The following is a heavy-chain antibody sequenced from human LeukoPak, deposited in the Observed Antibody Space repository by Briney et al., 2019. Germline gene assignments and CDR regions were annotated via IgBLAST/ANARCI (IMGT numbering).Heavy chain of an antibody. CDR1: GFTFSSYW. Sequence: GGSLRLSCAASGFTFSSYWMSWVRQAPGKGLEWVANIKQDGREKYYVDSVKGRFTISRDNAKNSLYLQMSSLRAEDTAVYYCARDLAPYDRGAFDYWGQGTLVTVSS. CDR3: ARDLAPYDRGAFDY. D-gene: IGHD5-12*01. CDR2: IKQDGREK. V-gene: IGHV3-7*01. J-gene: IGHJ4*02.